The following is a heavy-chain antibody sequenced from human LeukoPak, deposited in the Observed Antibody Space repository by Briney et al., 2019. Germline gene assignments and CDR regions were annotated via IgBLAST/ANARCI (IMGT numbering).Heavy chain of an antibody. D-gene: IGHD2-21*02. J-gene: IGHJ4*02. CDR1: GLIFSSYA. V-gene: IGHV3-23*01. CDR3: AKEVSRVTTFYFDY. Sequence: GGSLRLSCAASGLIFSSYAMNWVRQAPGKGLEWVSAISGSGAGTYYADSVKGRFTISRDNSKNTLYLQMNSLRAEDTAVYYCAKEVSRVTTFYFDYWGQGTLVTVSS. CDR2: ISGSGAGT.